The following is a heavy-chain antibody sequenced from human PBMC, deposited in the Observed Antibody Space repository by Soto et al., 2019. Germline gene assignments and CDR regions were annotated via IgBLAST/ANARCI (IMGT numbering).Heavy chain of an antibody. Sequence: LRLSCAASGFTFDDYAMHWVRQAPGEGLGGVSGMSGNSGSIGYAASVKGRFTMSRDNAKTSLYLQMNSLRAEDTALSSCAKGTTAMVTWTFAYWGQGTLVTVSS. CDR3: AKGTTAMVTWTFAY. J-gene: IGHJ4*02. CDR2: MSGNSGSI. V-gene: IGHV3-9*01. CDR1: GFTFDDYA. D-gene: IGHD5-18*01.